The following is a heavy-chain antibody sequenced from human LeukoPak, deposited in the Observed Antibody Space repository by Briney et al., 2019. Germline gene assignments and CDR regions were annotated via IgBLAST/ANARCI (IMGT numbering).Heavy chain of an antibody. CDR2: VYYNGNT. CDR1: GEPIRSYY. Sequence: SETLSLTCLVSGEPIRSYYWSWIRQAPGRGPEYIGNVYYNGNTNYNPSLKSRVAISVDASKNQFSLKVDSVTTADTAVYYCARDPILTGYSSRFDYWGQGTLVTVSS. CDR3: ARDPILTGYSSRFDY. V-gene: IGHV4-59*01. D-gene: IGHD3-9*01. J-gene: IGHJ4*02.